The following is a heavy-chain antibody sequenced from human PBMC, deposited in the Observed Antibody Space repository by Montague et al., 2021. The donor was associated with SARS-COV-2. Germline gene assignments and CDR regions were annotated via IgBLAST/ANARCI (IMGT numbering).Heavy chain of an antibody. CDR2: TYYRSKWYN. D-gene: IGHD1-14*01. CDR3: TQERGPGRTTWHYFDY. CDR1: GDSVSSNMAA. Sequence: CAISGDSVSSNMAAWNWLRQSPSRRLEWLGRTYYRSKWYNDYAVSVRSRITISPDTSKNQFSLQLNSVTPEDTAVYYCTQERGPGRTTWHYFDYWGQGTLVTVSS. J-gene: IGHJ4*02. V-gene: IGHV6-1*01.